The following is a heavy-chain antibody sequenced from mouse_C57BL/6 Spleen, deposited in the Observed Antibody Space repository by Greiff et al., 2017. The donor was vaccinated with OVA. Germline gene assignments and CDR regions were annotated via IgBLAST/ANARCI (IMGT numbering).Heavy chain of an antibody. Sequence: VQLQQSVAELVRPGASVKLSCTASGFNFKNTYMHWVKQRPEQGLEWIGRIDPGNGNTNYAPKFKGKATITVDTSSNTAYMQLNSLTSEVTAIYYGAKEGAYDKGGYYAMDYWGQGTSVTVSS. CDR2: IDPGNGNT. CDR3: AKEGAYDKGGYYAMDY. CDR1: GFNFKNTY. D-gene: IGHD2-12*01. J-gene: IGHJ4*01. V-gene: IGHV14-3*01.